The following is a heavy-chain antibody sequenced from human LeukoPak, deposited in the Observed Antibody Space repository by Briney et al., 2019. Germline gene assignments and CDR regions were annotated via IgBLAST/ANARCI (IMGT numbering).Heavy chain of an antibody. D-gene: IGHD2-2*01. CDR2: INPSGGST. V-gene: IGHV1-46*01. CDR1: GYTFTSYY. Sequence: ASVKVSCKASGYTFTSYYMHWVRQAPGQGLEWMGKINPSGGSTSYAQKFQGRVTMTRDTSTSTVYMELSSLRSEDTAVYYCARSLYCSSTSCYLPDYWGQGTLVTVSS. CDR3: ARSLYCSSTSCYLPDY. J-gene: IGHJ4*02.